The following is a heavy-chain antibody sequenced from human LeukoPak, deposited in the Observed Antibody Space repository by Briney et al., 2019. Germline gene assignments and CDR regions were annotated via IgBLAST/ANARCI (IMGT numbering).Heavy chain of an antibody. CDR1: GYTFTSYD. D-gene: IGHD3-22*01. Sequence: ASVKVSCKASGYTFTSYDINWVRQATGQGLEWMGWISAYNGNTNYAQKLQGRVTMTTDTSTSTAYMELRSLRSDDTAVYYCALYMSSYYDSSGYLAIDYWGQGTLVTVSS. CDR2: ISAYNGNT. CDR3: ALYMSSYYDSSGYLAIDY. J-gene: IGHJ4*02. V-gene: IGHV1-18*01.